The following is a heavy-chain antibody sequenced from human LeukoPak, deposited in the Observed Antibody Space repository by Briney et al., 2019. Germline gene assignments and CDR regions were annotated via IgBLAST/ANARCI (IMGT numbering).Heavy chain of an antibody. V-gene: IGHV3-11*06. J-gene: IGHJ5*02. CDR1: GFTFSDYY. Sequence: GGSLRLSCAASGFTFSDYYMSWIRQAPGKGLEWVSYISSSSSYTNYADSVKGRFTISRDNAKNSLYLQMNSPRAEDTAVYYCASGGSSGPISRRKNWFDPWGQGTLVTVSS. CDR3: ASGGSSGPISRRKNWFDP. CDR2: ISSSSSYT. D-gene: IGHD1-26*01.